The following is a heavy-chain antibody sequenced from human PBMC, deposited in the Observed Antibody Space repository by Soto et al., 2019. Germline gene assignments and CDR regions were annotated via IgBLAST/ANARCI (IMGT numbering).Heavy chain of an antibody. CDR3: ARKPGYCISTSCISIYYYYGMDV. V-gene: IGHV1-18*01. CDR1: GYTFTSYG. D-gene: IGHD2-2*01. J-gene: IGHJ6*02. CDR2: ISAYIGNT. Sequence: ASVKLSCKASGYTFTSYGISWVRQAPGHGLEWMGWISAYIGNTNYAQKLQGRVTMTTDTSTSRAYMELRSLRSDDTAVYCCARKPGYCISTSCISIYYYYGMDVWG.